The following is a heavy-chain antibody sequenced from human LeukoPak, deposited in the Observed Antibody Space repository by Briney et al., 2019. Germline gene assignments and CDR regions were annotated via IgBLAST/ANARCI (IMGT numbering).Heavy chain of an antibody. Sequence: PGGSLRLSCAASGFTFSSSVMSWVRQAPGKGLEWVSAISDSGGSTYYADSVKGRFTISRDNSKNTLFLQMNSLGAEDTAIYYCAKGREYPSRYCFDYWGQGTLVTVSS. CDR2: ISDSGGST. CDR3: AKGREYPSRYCFDY. V-gene: IGHV3-23*01. D-gene: IGHD2-2*02. J-gene: IGHJ4*02. CDR1: GFTFSSSV.